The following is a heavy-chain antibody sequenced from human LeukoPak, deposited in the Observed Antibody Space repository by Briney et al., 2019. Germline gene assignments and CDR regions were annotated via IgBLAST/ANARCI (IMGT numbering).Heavy chain of an antibody. CDR3: GRFHLGYYDLDY. V-gene: IGHV3-7*01. J-gene: IGHJ4*02. CDR1: GFTFSSYW. D-gene: IGHD3-22*01. Sequence: GGSLRLSCAASGFTFSSYWMSWVRQAPGKGLEWVANIKYDGSTKYYGDSVKGRFTISRDNAKNSLYLQMNSLRVEDTAVSYCGRFHLGYYDLDYWGQGTLVTVSS. CDR2: IKYDGSTK.